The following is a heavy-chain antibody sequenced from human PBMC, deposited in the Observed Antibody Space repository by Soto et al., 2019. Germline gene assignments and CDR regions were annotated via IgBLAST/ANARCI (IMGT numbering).Heavy chain of an antibody. V-gene: IGHV1-18*01. CDR1: GYIFVNYG. Sequence: QVQLVQSGDEVRKPGSSVKVSCKASGYIFVNYGIAWVRQAPGQGLGWMGWISPYSGNTQYASKVQGRLTMTTDTSMITACMALGSLTSDDTAVYCCAMGDNYVTPTPQDVWGQGTTVTVYS. D-gene: IGHD3-16*01. CDR3: AMGDNYVTPTPQDV. J-gene: IGHJ6*02. CDR2: ISPYSGNT.